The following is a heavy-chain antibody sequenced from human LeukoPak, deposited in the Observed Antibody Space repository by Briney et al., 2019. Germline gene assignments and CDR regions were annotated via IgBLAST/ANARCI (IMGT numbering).Heavy chain of an antibody. V-gene: IGHV1-46*01. CDR2: INPSGGST. Sequence: GGSLRLSCAASGFTFTSYYIHWVRQAPGQGLEWMGIINPSGGSTSYAQKFQGRVTMTRDTSTSTVYMELSSLRSEDTAVYYCASSFYGGNNPIFTYWGQGTLVTVSS. D-gene: IGHD4-23*01. J-gene: IGHJ4*02. CDR3: ASSFYGGNNPIFTY. CDR1: GFTFTSYY.